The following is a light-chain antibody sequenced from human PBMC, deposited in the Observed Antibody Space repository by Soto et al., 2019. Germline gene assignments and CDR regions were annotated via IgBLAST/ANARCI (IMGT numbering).Light chain of an antibody. CDR2: DAS. Sequence: DIQMTQSPSSLSASVGDRVTITCQASQDISNYLNWYQQKPGKAPKLLIYDASNLETGVPSRFSGSGYGTAFTFSISSLQPEDIATYYCQQYDNLPLTFGGGTKVEIK. CDR1: QDISNY. CDR3: QQYDNLPLT. V-gene: IGKV1-33*01. J-gene: IGKJ4*01.